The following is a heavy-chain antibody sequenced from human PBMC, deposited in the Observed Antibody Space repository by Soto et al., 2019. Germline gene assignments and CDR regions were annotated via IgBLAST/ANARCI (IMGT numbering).Heavy chain of an antibody. CDR2: IHYTGSI. CDR3: AREDDGGDRDYYGLDV. D-gene: IGHD2-21*02. J-gene: IGHJ6*02. Sequence: QVQLQQSGPGLVEPSQTLSLTCAVSGGSISSEYFHWTWIRQSPGTGLEWIGYIHYTGSIMYNPSFKSRLTMAVDTTKNPFYLQLTSVTAADTAVYFCAREDDGGDRDYYGLDVWGQGTTVTVSS. CDR1: GGSISSEYFH. V-gene: IGHV4-30-4*08.